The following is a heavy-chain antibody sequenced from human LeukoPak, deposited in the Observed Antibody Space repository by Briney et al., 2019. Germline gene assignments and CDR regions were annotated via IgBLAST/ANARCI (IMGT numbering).Heavy chain of an antibody. D-gene: IGHD3-22*01. Sequence: SETLSLTCSVSGGSISSNSYYWVWIRQPPGKGLEWIGSIYYSGSTYYNPSLKSRVTISVDTSKNQFSLKLSSVTAADTAVYYCARADSSGHDFDYWGQGTLVTVSS. V-gene: IGHV4-39*07. J-gene: IGHJ4*02. CDR3: ARADSSGHDFDY. CDR1: GGSISSNSYY. CDR2: IYYSGST.